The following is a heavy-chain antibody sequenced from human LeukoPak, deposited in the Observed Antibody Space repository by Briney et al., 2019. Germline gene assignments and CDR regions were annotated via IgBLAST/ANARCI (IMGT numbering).Heavy chain of an antibody. J-gene: IGHJ4*02. CDR1: GASISGYY. D-gene: IGHD3-9*01. CDR2: IYYSGST. V-gene: IGHV4-59*12. CDR3: ARGRSDILTAYYI. Sequence: SETLSLTCTVSGASISGYYWSWVRQPPGKELEWIGYIYYSGSTNYNPSLKSRVTISVDKSKNQFSLKLTSVTAADTALYYCARGRSDILTAYYIWGQGTLVTVSS.